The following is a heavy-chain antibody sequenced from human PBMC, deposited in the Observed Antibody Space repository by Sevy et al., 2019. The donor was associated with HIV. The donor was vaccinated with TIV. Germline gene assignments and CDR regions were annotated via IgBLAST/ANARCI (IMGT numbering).Heavy chain of an antibody. CDR1: RFRFSNYW. V-gene: IGHV3-7*01. J-gene: IGHJ4*02. CDR2: IRQDSREK. CDR3: ARLGPVEMATTPPDF. D-gene: IGHD5-12*01. Sequence: GGSLRLSCVASRFRFSNYWMSWVRQAPGKGLEWVANIRQDSREKYYVDSVKGRFTISRDNGKNSLYLQMNNLRVEDTAVYYCARLGPVEMATTPPDFWGQGTRVTVSS.